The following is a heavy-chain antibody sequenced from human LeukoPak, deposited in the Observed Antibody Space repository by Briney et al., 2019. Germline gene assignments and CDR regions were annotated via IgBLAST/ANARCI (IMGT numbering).Heavy chain of an antibody. V-gene: IGHV4-59*01. J-gene: IGHJ5*02. CDR2: IYYSGST. D-gene: IGHD6-13*01. Sequence: PSETLSLTCAVYGGSFSGYYWSWIRQLPGKGLEWIGYIYYSGSTNYNPSLKSRVTISVDTSKNQFSLKLSSVTAADTAVYYCARVYSSSWFESVWFDPWGQGTLVTVSS. CDR3: ARVYSSSWFESVWFDP. CDR1: GGSFSGYY.